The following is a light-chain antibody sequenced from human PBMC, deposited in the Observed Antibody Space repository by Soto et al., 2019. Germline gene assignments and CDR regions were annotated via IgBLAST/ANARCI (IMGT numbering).Light chain of an antibody. V-gene: IGKV1-9*01. Sequence: DIQLTQSPSFLSASVGDRVTITCRASQGISSYLAWYQQKPGKAPKLLIYAASTVQSGVPSRFSGSGAGTDFTLTISSLQPEDWATYYCQQLNSYPITFGQGTRLEIK. J-gene: IGKJ5*01. CDR3: QQLNSYPIT. CDR2: AAS. CDR1: QGISSY.